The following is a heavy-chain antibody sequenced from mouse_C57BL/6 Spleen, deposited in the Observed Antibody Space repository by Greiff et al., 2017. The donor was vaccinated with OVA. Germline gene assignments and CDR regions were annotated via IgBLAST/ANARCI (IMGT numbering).Heavy chain of an antibody. V-gene: IGHV8-12*01. CDR3: ARRAPYDYDDGYYFDY. Sequence: QVQLKESGPGILQSSQTLSLTCSFSGFSLRTSVMGFFWIRQPSGMCLEWLVHIYWDVDKRYNPSLKSRLTISKDTSRNQVFLKITSVDTADTATYYCARRAPYDYDDGYYFDYWGQGTTLTVSS. CDR2: IYWDVDK. CDR1: GFSLRTSVMG. J-gene: IGHJ2*01. D-gene: IGHD2-4*01.